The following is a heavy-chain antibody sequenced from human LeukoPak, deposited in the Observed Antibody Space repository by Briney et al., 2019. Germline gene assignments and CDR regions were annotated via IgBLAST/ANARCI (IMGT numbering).Heavy chain of an antibody. V-gene: IGHV3-7*01. CDR2: INPDGSEQ. J-gene: IGHJ4*02. CDR3: ARAPVATAGDY. D-gene: IGHD6-25*01. CDR1: GFTFNTYW. Sequence: PGGSLRLPCAASGFTFNTYWMTWVRQAPGKGPEWVANINPDGSEQHYVDSLKGRFTISRDNARSSLYLQMNSLRVEDTAVYYCARAPVATAGDYWGQGALVTVSS.